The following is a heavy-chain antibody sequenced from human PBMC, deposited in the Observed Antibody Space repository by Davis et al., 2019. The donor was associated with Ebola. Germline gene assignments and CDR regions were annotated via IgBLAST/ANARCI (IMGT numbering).Heavy chain of an antibody. D-gene: IGHD3-16*02. CDR2: IYHSGST. CDR3: ARGEGSGDYVWGSYRILPYFDY. CDR1: GGSISSSNW. J-gene: IGHJ4*02. Sequence: PGGSLRLSCAVSGGSISSSNWWSWVRQPPGKGLEWIGEIYHSGSTNYNPSLKSRVTISVDKSKNQFSLKLSSVTAADTAVYYCARGEGSGDYVWGSYRILPYFDYWGQGTLVTVSS. V-gene: IGHV4-4*02.